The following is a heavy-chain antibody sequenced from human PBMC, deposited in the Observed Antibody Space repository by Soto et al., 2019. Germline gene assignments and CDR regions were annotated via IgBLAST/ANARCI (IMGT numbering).Heavy chain of an antibody. J-gene: IGHJ6*02. Sequence: GGSLRLSCAASGFTFSSYGMHWVRQAPGKGLEWVAVIWYDGSNKYYADSVKGRFTISRDNSKNTLYLQMNSLRAEDTAVYYCARDPCYTGTLYYYGMDVWGQGTTVTVS. CDR2: IWYDGSNK. V-gene: IGHV3-33*01. CDR1: GFTFSSYG. CDR3: ARDPCYTGTLYYYGMDV. D-gene: IGHD1-1*01.